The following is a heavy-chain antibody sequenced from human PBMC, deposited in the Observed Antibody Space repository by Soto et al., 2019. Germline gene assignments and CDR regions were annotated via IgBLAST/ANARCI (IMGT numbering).Heavy chain of an antibody. D-gene: IGHD3-22*01. CDR2: IYFSGTT. CDR1: GGSISSGDYY. V-gene: IGHV4-31*03. Sequence: SETLSLTCTVSGGSISSGDYYWSWIRRHPGKGLEWIGTIYFSGTTYYNPSLKSRVTISVDTSKNQFSLNLSSVTAADTAVYYCARRDRSGFSYWLDTWGQGTLVTVSS. CDR3: ARRDRSGFSYWLDT. J-gene: IGHJ5*02.